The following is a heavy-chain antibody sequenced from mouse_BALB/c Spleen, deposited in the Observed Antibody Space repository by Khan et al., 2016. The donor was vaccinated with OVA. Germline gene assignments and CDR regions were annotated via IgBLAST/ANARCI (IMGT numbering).Heavy chain of an antibody. D-gene: IGHD1-1*01. CDR2: IWGDGST. CDR1: GFSLTSYG. Sequence: QVQLQQSGPGLVAPSQCLAITCTVSGFSLTSYGVNWVRQPPGKGLEWLGVIWGDGSTNYHSTLIFSLIISKDNSNSQVLLQLNSLQTDDTATYFCAKFTPDYYSMDYWGQGTSVTVSS. J-gene: IGHJ4*01. V-gene: IGHV2-3*01. CDR3: AKFTPDYYSMDY.